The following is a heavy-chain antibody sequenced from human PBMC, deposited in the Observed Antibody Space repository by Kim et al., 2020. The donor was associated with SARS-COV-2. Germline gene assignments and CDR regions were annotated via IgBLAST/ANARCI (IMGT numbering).Heavy chain of an antibody. CDR3: ARGSKPRRGGDYPNY. Sequence: SETLSLTCAVYGGSFSGYYWSWIRQPPGKGLEWIGEINHSGSTNYNPSLKSRVTISVDTSKNQFSLKLSSVTAADTAVYYCARGSKPRRGGDYPNYWGQG. CDR1: GGSFSGYY. CDR2: INHSGST. J-gene: IGHJ4*02. D-gene: IGHD4-17*01. V-gene: IGHV4-34*01.